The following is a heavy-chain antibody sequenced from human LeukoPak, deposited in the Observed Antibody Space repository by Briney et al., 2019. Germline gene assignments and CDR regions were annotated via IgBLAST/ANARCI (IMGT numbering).Heavy chain of an antibody. V-gene: IGHV4-61*02. D-gene: IGHD5-18*01. J-gene: IGHJ6*03. CDR3: ARTTEGGYTYDYFYYYYMDV. Sequence: SETLSLTCTVSGGSISSGSYYWSWIRQPAGKGLEWIGRIYTSGSTNYNPSLKSRVTISVDTSKNQFSLKLSSVTAADAAVYYCARTTEGGYTYDYFYYYYMDVWGKGTTVTISS. CDR2: IYTSGST. CDR1: GGSISSGSYY.